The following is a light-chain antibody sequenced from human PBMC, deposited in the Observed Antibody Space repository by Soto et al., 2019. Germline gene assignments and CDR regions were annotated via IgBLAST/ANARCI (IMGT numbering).Light chain of an antibody. CDR2: DVI. V-gene: IGLV2-14*01. Sequence: QSALTQPASVSGSPGQSITISCTGTSSDVGGYNYVSWYQQYPGKAPTLMIYDVINRPSGVSNRFSGSKSGNTASLTLSGLQAEDEADYYCSSYTSSSTLLYVFGTGTKVTVL. CDR1: SSDVGGYNY. CDR3: SSYTSSSTLLYV. J-gene: IGLJ1*01.